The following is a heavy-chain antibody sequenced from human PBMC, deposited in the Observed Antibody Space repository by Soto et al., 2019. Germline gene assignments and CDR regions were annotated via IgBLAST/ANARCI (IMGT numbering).Heavy chain of an antibody. V-gene: IGHV1-3*01. CDR1: GFTFGDNL. Sequence: QVQLVQSGAEVRKPGASVNISCWASGFTFGDNLINWVRQAPGQSLEWMGWINPDNGDTSYSQTFQGRVTISRHPSASIAYLEVTVLTTEDRAVYYGARDIRSGGRRANDAFDVWVQGTMVTVSS. J-gene: IGHJ3*01. D-gene: IGHD4-17*01. CDR2: INPDNGDT. CDR3: ARDIRSGGRRANDAFDV.